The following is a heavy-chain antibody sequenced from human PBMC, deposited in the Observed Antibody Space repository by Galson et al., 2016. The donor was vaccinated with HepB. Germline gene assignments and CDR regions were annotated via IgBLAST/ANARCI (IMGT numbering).Heavy chain of an antibody. CDR3: VKSQTQKGASFIVDY. J-gene: IGHJ4*02. D-gene: IGHD1-26*01. CDR1: GFPFSTYG. CDR2: IWDDGSHE. Sequence: SLRLSCAASGFPFSTYGMHWVRQAPGKGPEWLAVIWDDGSHEEYAHSVKGRLTISRDNSKNTVYLQVNSLRAEDTGLYYCVKSQTQKGASFIVDYWGQGTLVTVSS. V-gene: IGHV3-33*06.